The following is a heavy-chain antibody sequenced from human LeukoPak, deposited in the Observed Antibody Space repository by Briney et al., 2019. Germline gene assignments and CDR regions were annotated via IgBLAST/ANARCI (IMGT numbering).Heavy chain of an antibody. V-gene: IGHV4-59*01. Sequence: SETLSLTCSISGGSISNNYWSWIRQPPGKGLEWIGYIYYSGNTNYSPSLKSRITISIDTSKNQFSLKLSSVTAADTAVYFCAREQGHIDHWGQGTLVTVSS. CDR3: AREQGHIDH. J-gene: IGHJ4*02. CDR2: IYYSGNT. CDR1: GGSISNNY.